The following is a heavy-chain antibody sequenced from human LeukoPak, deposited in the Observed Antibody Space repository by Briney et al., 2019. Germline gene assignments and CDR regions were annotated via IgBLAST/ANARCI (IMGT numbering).Heavy chain of an antibody. CDR1: GGSISYYY. J-gene: IGHJ4*02. CDR3: ARGSVGANFDY. D-gene: IGHD1-26*01. CDR2: VYSSGSA. V-gene: IGHV4-4*07. Sequence: PSETLSLTCTVSGGSISYYYWSWIRQPAGKGLEWIGRVYSSGSANYNPSLKSRVTMSVDTSKNQFSLKLSSVTAADTAVYYCARGSVGANFDYWGQGTLVTVSS.